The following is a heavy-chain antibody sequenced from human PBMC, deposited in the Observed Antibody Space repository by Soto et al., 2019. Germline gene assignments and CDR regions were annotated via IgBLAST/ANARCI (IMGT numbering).Heavy chain of an antibody. D-gene: IGHD2-21*01. J-gene: IGHJ6*02. CDR2: IIPILGIA. V-gene: IGHV1-69*08. Sequence: QVQLVQSGAEVKKPGSSVKVSCKASGGTFSSYTISWVRQAPGQGLEWMGRIIPILGIANHAQKFQGSVTITADKSTSTADMERSSLRSEDTAVYYCARECGRTHYDYYYGMDVWGQGTTFTISS. CDR3: ARECGRTHYDYYYGMDV. CDR1: GGTFSSYT.